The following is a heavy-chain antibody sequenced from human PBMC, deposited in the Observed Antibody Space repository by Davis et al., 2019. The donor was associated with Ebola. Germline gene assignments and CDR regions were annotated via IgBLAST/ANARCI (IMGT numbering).Heavy chain of an antibody. CDR3: ARGTWELVVVAATTLSY. J-gene: IGHJ4*02. CDR1: GFTFSSYG. V-gene: IGHV3-30*03. D-gene: IGHD2-15*01. Sequence: GGSLRLSCAASGFTFSSYGMHWVRQAPGKGLEWVAVISYDGSNKYYADSVKGRFTISRDNAKNSLYLQMNSLRDEDTAVYYCARGTWELVVVAATTLSYWGQGTLVTVSS. CDR2: ISYDGSNK.